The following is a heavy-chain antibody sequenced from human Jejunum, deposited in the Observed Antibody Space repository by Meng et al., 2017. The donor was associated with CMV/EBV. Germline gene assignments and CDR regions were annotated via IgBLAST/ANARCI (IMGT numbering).Heavy chain of an antibody. Sequence: VQLVQSGSELKKPGASVKVSCKASGYTFTNYAINWVRQAPGQGLAWMGRINPNSGATGYAQRFQGRVTMTRDTSISTVYMELTSLRSDDTAMYYCARDLLGSLNWFDPWGQGALVTVSS. D-gene: IGHD2-15*01. CDR2: INPNSGAT. J-gene: IGHJ5*02. CDR1: GYTFTNYA. V-gene: IGHV1-2*06. CDR3: ARDLLGSLNWFDP.